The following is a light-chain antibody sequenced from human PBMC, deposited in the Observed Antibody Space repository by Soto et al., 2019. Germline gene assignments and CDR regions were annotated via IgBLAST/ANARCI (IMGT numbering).Light chain of an antibody. V-gene: IGKV3-20*01. J-gene: IGKJ4*01. CDR1: QSVPKDY. CDR2: DAS. Sequence: EIVLTQSPGTLSLSPGERATLSCRASQSVPKDYLAWYQHKPGQAPRLLIHDASSRATGIPDRFSGSGSGTDFTLTIRRLEPEDFAVYYCQQCSISPLTFGGGTKVEIK. CDR3: QQCSISPLT.